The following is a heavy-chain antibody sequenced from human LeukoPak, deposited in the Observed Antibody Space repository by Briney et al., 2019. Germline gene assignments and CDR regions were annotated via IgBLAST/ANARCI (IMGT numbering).Heavy chain of an antibody. CDR3: ARSTMIRGARGAFNI. V-gene: IGHV4-30-4*01. D-gene: IGHD3-10*01. CDR2: IYYSGST. J-gene: IGHJ3*02. Sequence: SETLSLTCTVSGDSITSGDYYWSWIRQPPGKGLEWIGYIYYSGSTYSNPSLKSRVSISVDTSKNQFSLKLSSVTAADTAVYYCARSTMIRGARGAFNIWGQGTMVTVSS. CDR1: GDSITSGDYY.